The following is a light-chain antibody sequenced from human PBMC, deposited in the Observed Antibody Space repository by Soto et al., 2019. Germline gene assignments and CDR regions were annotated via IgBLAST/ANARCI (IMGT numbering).Light chain of an antibody. Sequence: EIGMTQSPATLSVSPGERATLSCRASQSVSSKLAWYQQKPGQAPRVLIYGASTRATGIPARFSGSGSGTEFTLTISSLQSEDFAVYYCQHYNDWPPTWTFGQGTRVDIK. V-gene: IGKV3-15*01. CDR3: QHYNDWPPTWT. CDR2: GAS. J-gene: IGKJ1*01. CDR1: QSVSSK.